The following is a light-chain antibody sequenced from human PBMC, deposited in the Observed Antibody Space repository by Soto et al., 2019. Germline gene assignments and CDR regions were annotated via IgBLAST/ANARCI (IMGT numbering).Light chain of an antibody. V-gene: IGKV1-5*01. CDR1: QSISSW. CDR3: QQYNSYSGT. CDR2: DAS. Sequence: DIQMTQSPSTLSASVGDRVTITCRASQSISSWLAWYQQKPGKAPKLLIYDASSLESGVPSRFSGSGSGTESTLTISSLQPDDFATYYCQQYNSYSGTFGQGTKEEIK. J-gene: IGKJ1*01.